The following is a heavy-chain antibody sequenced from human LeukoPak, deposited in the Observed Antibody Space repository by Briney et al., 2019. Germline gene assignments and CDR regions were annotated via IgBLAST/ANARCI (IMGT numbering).Heavy chain of an antibody. J-gene: IGHJ6*02. CDR1: GFTFSSYS. CDR3: AKVYGSGSLYYYYGMDV. Sequence: GGSLRLSCAASGFTFSSYSMNWVRQAPGKGLEWVSAISGSGGSTYYADSVKGRFTTSRDNSKNTLYLQMNSLRAEDTAVYYCAKVYGSGSLYYYYGMDVWGQGTTVTVSS. V-gene: IGHV3-23*01. D-gene: IGHD3-10*01. CDR2: ISGSGGST.